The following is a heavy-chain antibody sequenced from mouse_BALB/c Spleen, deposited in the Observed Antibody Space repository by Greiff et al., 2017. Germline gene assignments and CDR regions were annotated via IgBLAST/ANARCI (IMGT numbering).Heavy chain of an antibody. CDR1: GFTFSSFG. CDR3: ARNDYDAGFAY. CDR2: ISSGSSTI. V-gene: IGHV5-17*02. D-gene: IGHD2-4*01. J-gene: IGHJ3*01. Sequence: DVLLVESGGGLVQPGGSRKLSCAASGFTFSSFGMHWVRQAPEKGLEWVAYISSGSSTIYYADTVKGRFTISRDNPKNTLFLQMTSLRSEDTAMYYCARNDYDAGFAYWGQGTLVTVSA.